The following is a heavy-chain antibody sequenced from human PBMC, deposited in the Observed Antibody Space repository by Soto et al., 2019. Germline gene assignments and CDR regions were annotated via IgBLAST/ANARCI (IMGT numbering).Heavy chain of an antibody. CDR1: GHTFASYG. Sequence: ASVKVSCKASGHTFASYGVSWVRQAPGQGLEWLGWISAYNGDTKYAQNVQGRVTVTTDTSTSTAYMELGSLRSDDTAVYYCAGDTLAFLATPTVAFDTWGQGTWVTVSS. D-gene: IGHD2-15*01. CDR3: AGDTLAFLATPTVAFDT. V-gene: IGHV1-18*04. CDR2: ISAYNGDT. J-gene: IGHJ3*02.